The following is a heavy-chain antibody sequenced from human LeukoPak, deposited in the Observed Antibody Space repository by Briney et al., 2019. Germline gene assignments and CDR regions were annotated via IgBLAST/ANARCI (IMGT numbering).Heavy chain of an antibody. CDR3: ARVADGTYYYDSSGYYFDY. J-gene: IGHJ4*02. CDR1: GYTFTSYD. CDR2: MNPNSGNT. D-gene: IGHD3-22*01. Sequence: ASVKVSCKASGYTFTSYDINWVRQATGQWLEWMGWMNPNSGNTGYAQKFQGRVTMTRNTSISTAYMELSSLRSEDAAVYYCARVADGTYYYDSSGYYFDYWGQGTLVTVSS. V-gene: IGHV1-8*01.